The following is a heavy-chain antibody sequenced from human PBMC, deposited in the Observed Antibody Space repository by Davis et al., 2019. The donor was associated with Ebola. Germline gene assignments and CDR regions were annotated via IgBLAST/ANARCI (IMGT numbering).Heavy chain of an antibody. V-gene: IGHV1-24*01. D-gene: IGHD6-13*01. Sequence: ASVKVSCKVSGYTLTELSMHWVRQAPGKGLEWMGGFDPEDGETIYAQKFQGRVTMTRDTSISTAYMELSRLRSDDTAVYYCARGRVSSSWYVYWGQGTLVTVSS. CDR2: FDPEDGET. J-gene: IGHJ4*02. CDR3: ARGRVSSSWYVY. CDR1: GYTLTELS.